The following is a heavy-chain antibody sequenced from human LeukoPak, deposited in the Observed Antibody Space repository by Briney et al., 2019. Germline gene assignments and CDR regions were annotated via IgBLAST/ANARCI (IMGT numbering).Heavy chain of an antibody. Sequence: GGSLRLSCAASGFTLNSYSMNWVRQAPGKGLEWVSSISGTSNYIYYADSVKGRFTISRDNAKNSLYLQMNRLRAEDTAVYYCARVPCGGGSCYSPYYYYGMDVWGKGTTVTVSS. CDR3: ARVPCGGGSCYSPYYYYGMDV. CDR2: ISGTSNYI. V-gene: IGHV3-21*01. J-gene: IGHJ6*04. CDR1: GFTLNSYS. D-gene: IGHD2-15*01.